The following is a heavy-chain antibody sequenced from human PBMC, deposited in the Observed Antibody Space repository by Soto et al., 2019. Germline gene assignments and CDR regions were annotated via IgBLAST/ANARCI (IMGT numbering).Heavy chain of an antibody. CDR2: IRSKANSYAT. CDR3: TRPLYYYGSGSYSEDYYYYMDV. D-gene: IGHD3-10*01. J-gene: IGHJ6*03. Sequence: VQLVESGGGLVQPGGSLKLSCAASGFTFSGSAMHWVRQASGKGLEWVGRIRSKANSYATAYAASVKGRFTISRDDSKNTAYLQMNSLKTEDTAVYYCTRPLYYYGSGSYSEDYYYYMDVWGKGTTVTVSS. V-gene: IGHV3-73*01. CDR1: GFTFSGSA.